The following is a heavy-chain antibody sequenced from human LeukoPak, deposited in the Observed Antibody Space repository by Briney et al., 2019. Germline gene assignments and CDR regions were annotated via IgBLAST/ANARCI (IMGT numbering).Heavy chain of an antibody. D-gene: IGHD2-15*01. CDR1: GFTFSSYE. CDR3: ARDPPGYCSGGSCYPGDYFDY. V-gene: IGHV3-48*03. CDR2: ISSSGSTI. J-gene: IGHJ4*02. Sequence: GGSLRLSCAASGFTFSSYEMNWVRQAPGKGLEWVSYISSSGSTIYYADSVKGRFTISRDNAKNSLDLQMNSLRAEDTAVHYCARDPPGYCSGGSCYPGDYFDYWGQGTLVTVSS.